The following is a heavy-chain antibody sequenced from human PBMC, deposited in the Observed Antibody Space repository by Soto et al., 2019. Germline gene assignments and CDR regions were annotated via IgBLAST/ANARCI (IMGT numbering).Heavy chain of an antibody. Sequence: GGSLRLSCAASGFTFSSYGMHWVRQAPGKGLEWVAVIWYDGSNKYYADSVKGRFTISRDNSKNTLYLQMNSLRAEDTAVYYCARGVGGIAILRRCSSTSCLGAHFDYWGQGTLVTVSS. V-gene: IGHV3-33*01. CDR3: ARGVGGIAILRRCSSTSCLGAHFDY. J-gene: IGHJ4*02. CDR1: GFTFSSYG. D-gene: IGHD2-2*01. CDR2: IWYDGSNK.